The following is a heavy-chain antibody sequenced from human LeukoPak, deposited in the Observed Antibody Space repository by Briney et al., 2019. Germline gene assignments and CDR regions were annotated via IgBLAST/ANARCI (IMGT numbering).Heavy chain of an antibody. CDR1: GFTFSDYY. Sequence: GRSLRLSCAASGFTFSDYYMSWIRQAPGKGLEWVSYISSSGSTIYYADSVKGRFTISRDNAKNSLYLQMNSLRAEDTAAYYCAREVGSSWPYYYYYGMDVWGQGTTVTVSS. J-gene: IGHJ6*02. V-gene: IGHV3-11*01. D-gene: IGHD6-13*01. CDR3: AREVGSSWPYYYYYGMDV. CDR2: ISSSGSTI.